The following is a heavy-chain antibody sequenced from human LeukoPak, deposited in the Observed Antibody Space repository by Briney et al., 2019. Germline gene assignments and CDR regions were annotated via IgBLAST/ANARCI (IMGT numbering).Heavy chain of an antibody. V-gene: IGHV3-11*01. Sequence: KPGGSLRLSCAASGFTFSDYYMSWIRQAPGKGLEWVSYISSSGSTIYYADSVKGRFTISRDNAKNSLYLQMNSLRAEDTAVYYCATTTVAGTRDAFDIWGQGTMVTVSS. CDR1: GFTFSDYY. CDR3: ATTTVAGTRDAFDI. CDR2: ISSSGSTI. D-gene: IGHD6-19*01. J-gene: IGHJ3*02.